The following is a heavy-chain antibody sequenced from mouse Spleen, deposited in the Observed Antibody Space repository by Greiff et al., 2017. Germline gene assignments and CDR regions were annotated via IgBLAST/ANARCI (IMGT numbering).Heavy chain of an antibody. CDR1: GYTFTSYY. D-gene: IGHD2-4*01. CDR3: ARSVYDYFFDY. J-gene: IGHJ2*01. V-gene: IGHV1S56*01. CDR2: IYPGNVNT. Sequence: QVQLQQSGPELVKPGASVRISCKASGYTFTSYYIHWVKQRPGQGLEWIGWIYPGNVNTKYNEKFKGKATLTADKSSSTTYMQLSSLTSEDSAVYFCARSVYDYFFDYWGQGTTLTVSS.